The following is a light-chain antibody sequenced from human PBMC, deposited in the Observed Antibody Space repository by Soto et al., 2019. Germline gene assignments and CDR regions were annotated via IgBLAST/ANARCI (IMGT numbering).Light chain of an antibody. Sequence: QSALTQPASVSGSPGQSITISCTGTSSDVGGYHYVSWYQQHPGKAPKLMIYEVSNRPSGVSNRFSGSKSGNTASLTISGLQAEDEADYYCNSHTISSTLVFGGGTKLTVL. CDR3: NSHTISSTLV. CDR2: EVS. J-gene: IGLJ3*02. V-gene: IGLV2-14*01. CDR1: SSDVGGYHY.